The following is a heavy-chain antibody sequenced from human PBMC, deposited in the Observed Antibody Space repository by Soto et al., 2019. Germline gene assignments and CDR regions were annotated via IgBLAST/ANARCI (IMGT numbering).Heavy chain of an antibody. CDR1: GFTFSSYA. V-gene: IGHV3-48*04. CDR3: ARDEATSLDY. D-gene: IGHD1-26*01. Sequence: GGSLRLSCAASGFTFSSYAMSWVRQAPGKGLEWVSYISGSGSTTYYADSVKGRFTISRDNAKNSLYLQMNSLRAEDTAVYYCARDEATSLDYWGQGTLVTVSS. CDR2: ISGSGSTT. J-gene: IGHJ4*02.